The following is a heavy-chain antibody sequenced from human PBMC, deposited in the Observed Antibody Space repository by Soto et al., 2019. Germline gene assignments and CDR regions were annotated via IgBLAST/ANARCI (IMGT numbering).Heavy chain of an antibody. CDR2: ISSSSSYI. V-gene: IGHV3-21*01. D-gene: IGHD3-3*01. CDR3: ARSGENTIFGVVNYYYGMDV. Sequence: EVQLVESGGGLVKPGGSLRLSCAASGFTFSSYSMNWVRQAPGKGLEWVSSISSSSSYIYYADSVKGRFTISRDNAKNSLYLQMNSLRAEDTAVYYCARSGENTIFGVVNYYYGMDVWGQGTTVTVSS. CDR1: GFTFSSYS. J-gene: IGHJ6*02.